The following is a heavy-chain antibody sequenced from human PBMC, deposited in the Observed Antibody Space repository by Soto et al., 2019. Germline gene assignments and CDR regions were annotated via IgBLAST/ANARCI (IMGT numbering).Heavy chain of an antibody. Sequence: GGSLKDSCKGSGYSFTNHWIGWVRPMPGKGREWLGFIYRGDCKTRNSPSFKGKSTISADNSSSTAYLKWTSLKASDTAIYYCARHVRALLGRNGMDVGGQGTTVTVSS. CDR3: ARHVRALLGRNGMDV. D-gene: IGHD3-10*01. J-gene: IGHJ6*02. CDR2: IYRGDCKT. CDR1: GYSFTNHW. V-gene: IGHV5-51*01.